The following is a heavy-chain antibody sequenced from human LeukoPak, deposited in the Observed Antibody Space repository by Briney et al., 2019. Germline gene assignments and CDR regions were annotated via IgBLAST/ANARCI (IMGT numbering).Heavy chain of an antibody. CDR1: GYSYTGYW. D-gene: IGHD3-10*01. CDR2: IYPGDSDT. V-gene: IGHV5-51*01. CDR3: ARHLMVRGVPNWFDP. J-gene: IGHJ5*02. Sequence: GESLKISCKGSGYSYTGYWIGWVRQMPGKGLEWMGIIYPGDSDTRYSPSFQGQVTISADKSISTAYLQWSTLKASDTAMYYCARHLMVRGVPNWFDPWGQGTLVTVSS.